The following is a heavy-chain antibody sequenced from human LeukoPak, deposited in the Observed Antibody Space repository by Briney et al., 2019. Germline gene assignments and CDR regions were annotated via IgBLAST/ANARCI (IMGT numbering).Heavy chain of an antibody. Sequence: GASVKVSCKASNYTFTSYGISWVRQAPGQGLEWVAWINAYNGDTNYAQKLQGRVTLTTETSTSTAYMELRSLRSDDTAIYYCARVTGTYCDYWGQGTLVTVSS. V-gene: IGHV1-18*01. CDR2: INAYNGDT. CDR1: NYTFTSYG. CDR3: ARVTGTYCDY. D-gene: IGHD3-9*01. J-gene: IGHJ4*02.